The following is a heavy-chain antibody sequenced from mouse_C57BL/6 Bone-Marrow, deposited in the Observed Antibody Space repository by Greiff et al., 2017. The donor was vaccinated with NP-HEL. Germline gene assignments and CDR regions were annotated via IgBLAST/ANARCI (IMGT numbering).Heavy chain of an antibody. D-gene: IGHD1-1*01. CDR1: GFSLTRYG. Sequence: QVQLKQSGPGLVQPSQSLSITCTVSGFSLTRYGVHWVRQSPGKGLAWLGVIWSGGSTDYNAAFISRLSISKDNSKSQVFFKMNSLQADDTAIYYCATFTTVTPLYWYFDVWGTGTTVTVSS. CDR2: IWSGGST. CDR3: ATFTTVTPLYWYFDV. J-gene: IGHJ1*03. V-gene: IGHV2-2*01.